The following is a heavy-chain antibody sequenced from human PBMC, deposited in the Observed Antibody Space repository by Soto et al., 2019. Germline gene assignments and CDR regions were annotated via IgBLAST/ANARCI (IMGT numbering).Heavy chain of an antibody. J-gene: IGHJ4*02. CDR2: ISYDGIDK. Sequence: QVPLVESGGGVVQPGRSLRLSCAASGFTFSSYGMHWVRQAPGKGLEWVAVISYDGIDKYYADSVKGRFTISRDNSKNTLYLQMNSLRPDDTAVYYCANPPDRHTVVTPFVDWGLGTLVTVSS. D-gene: IGHD3-16*02. CDR3: ANPPDRHTVVTPFVD. V-gene: IGHV3-30*18. CDR1: GFTFSSYG.